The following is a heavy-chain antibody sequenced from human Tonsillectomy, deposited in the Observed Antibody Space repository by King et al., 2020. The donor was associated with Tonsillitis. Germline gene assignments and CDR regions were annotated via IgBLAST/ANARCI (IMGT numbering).Heavy chain of an antibody. V-gene: IGHV1-69*06. Sequence: VQLVESGAEVKKPGSSVKVSCKASGGTFSTYAISWVRQSPGQGPEWMGVFIPMFGAANFAQKFQGRVTITADKSTSTAYMELSSLRYEDTAVYYSASRGRAYCTGGTCYARNWFDPWGQGTLVTVSS. CDR1: GGTFSTYA. D-gene: IGHD2-15*01. CDR3: ASRGRAYCTGGTCYARNWFDP. CDR2: FIPMFGAA. J-gene: IGHJ5*02.